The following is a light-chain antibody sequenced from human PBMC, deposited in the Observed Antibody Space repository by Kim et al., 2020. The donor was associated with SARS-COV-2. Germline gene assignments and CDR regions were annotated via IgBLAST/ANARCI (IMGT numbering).Light chain of an antibody. Sequence: DIQMTQSPSSLSVSVGDRVTITCRASQGITNSLAWYQQKPGKLPQLLIYAASALQSGVPSRFSGSGSGTDFTLTISSLQPEDVATYYCQKYNSGPWTFGQGTKVDIK. CDR1: QGITNS. CDR3: QKYNSGPWT. CDR2: AAS. J-gene: IGKJ1*01. V-gene: IGKV1-27*01.